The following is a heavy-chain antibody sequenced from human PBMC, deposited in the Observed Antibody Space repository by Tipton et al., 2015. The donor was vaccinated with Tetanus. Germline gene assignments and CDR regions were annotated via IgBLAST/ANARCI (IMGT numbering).Heavy chain of an antibody. V-gene: IGHV4-30-2*01. Sequence: TLSLTCAVSGGSITSGAYLWGWIRQPPGKGLEWIGYIYHSGSPYYNPSLKSRVTLSVDTSMNQFSLQLSSATAADTAVYYCARGTWLYTSTYHRHWLDPWGQGTLVTVSS. J-gene: IGHJ5*02. D-gene: IGHD6-13*01. CDR3: ARGTWLYTSTYHRHWLDP. CDR1: GGSITSGAYL. CDR2: IYHSGSP.